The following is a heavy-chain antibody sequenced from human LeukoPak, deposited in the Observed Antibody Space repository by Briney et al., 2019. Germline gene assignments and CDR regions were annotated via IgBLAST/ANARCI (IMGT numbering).Heavy chain of an antibody. J-gene: IGHJ3*02. V-gene: IGHV3-53*01. CDR1: GFTFSNYA. Sequence: GGSLRLSCAASGFTFSNYAMTWVRQAPGKGLEWVSFIYSDGSTYYADSVKGRFTISRDNSKNTLYLQMNSLRAEDTAVYYCAREWRGSVDAFDIWGQGTMVTVSS. D-gene: IGHD3-10*01. CDR3: AREWRGSVDAFDI. CDR2: IYSDGST.